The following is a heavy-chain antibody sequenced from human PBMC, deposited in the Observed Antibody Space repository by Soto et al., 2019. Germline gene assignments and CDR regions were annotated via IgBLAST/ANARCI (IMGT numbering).Heavy chain of an antibody. CDR2: ISSSKGNT. Sequence: QVQLVQSGGEVKKPGASVKVSCTASGYSFNTYAITWVRQAPGQGLEWLGWISSSKGNTNYAKKVQDRLTMTTDTSTNPAYRDLRSLRPDDTAVYYCARVSYSDVVTGYEPQKYFYYGMDVWGQGTTVTVSS. D-gene: IGHD3-9*01. CDR1: GYSFNTYA. J-gene: IGHJ6*02. V-gene: IGHV1-18*04. CDR3: ARVSYSDVVTGYEPQKYFYYGMDV.